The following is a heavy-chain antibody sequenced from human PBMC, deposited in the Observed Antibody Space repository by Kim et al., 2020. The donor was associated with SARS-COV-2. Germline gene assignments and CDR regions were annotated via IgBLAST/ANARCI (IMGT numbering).Heavy chain of an antibody. CDR1: GGSFSGYY. V-gene: IGHV4-34*01. J-gene: IGHJ5*02. CDR2: INHSGST. Sequence: SETLSLTCAVYGGSFSGYYWSWIRQPPGKGLEWIGEINHSGSTNYNPSLKSRVTISVDTSKNQFSLKLSSVTAADTAVYYCAGNIVVVPAGVPRRNWFDPWGQGTLVTVSS. CDR3: AGNIVVVPAGVPRRNWFDP. D-gene: IGHD2-2*01.